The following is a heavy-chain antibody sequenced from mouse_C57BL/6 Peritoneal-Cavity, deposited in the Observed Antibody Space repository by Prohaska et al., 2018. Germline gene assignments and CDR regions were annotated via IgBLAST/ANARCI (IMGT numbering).Heavy chain of an antibody. CDR2: INSDGSAI. Sequence: EVQLLETGGGLVQPGGSRGLSCEGSGFTFSVFWMTLVRQPPGKTLEWIGDINSDGSAINYAPSIKDRFTIFRDNDKSTLYLQMSNVRSEDTATYFCMRYGNYWYFDVWGTGTTVTVSS. CDR1: GFTFSVFW. CDR3: MRYGNYWYFDV. D-gene: IGHD2-1*01. J-gene: IGHJ1*03. V-gene: IGHV11-2*01.